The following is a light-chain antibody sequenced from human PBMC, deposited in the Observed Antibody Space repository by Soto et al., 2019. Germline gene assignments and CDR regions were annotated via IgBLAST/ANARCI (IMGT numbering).Light chain of an antibody. CDR3: QQRSNWPPKLT. Sequence: EIVLTQSPATLSLSPGERATLSCRASQRVSSYLAWYQQKPGQAPRLLIYDASNRATGIPARFSGSGFGTDFTLTISSLEPEDFAVYYCQQRSNWPPKLTFGGGTRWIS. CDR2: DAS. J-gene: IGKJ4*01. CDR1: QRVSSY. V-gene: IGKV3-11*01.